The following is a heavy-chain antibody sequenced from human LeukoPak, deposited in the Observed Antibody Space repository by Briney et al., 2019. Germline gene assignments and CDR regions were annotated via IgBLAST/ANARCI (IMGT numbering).Heavy chain of an antibody. V-gene: IGHV5-51*01. Sequence: GASLKISCKGSGSSFTSYWIGWVRQLPGKGLEWMGIIYPGDSDTRYSPSFQGQVTISADKSISTAYLQWSSLKASDTAMYYCVRPGVATIIGFLDYWGQGSLVTVSS. CDR2: IYPGDSDT. CDR3: VRPGVATIIGFLDY. D-gene: IGHD5-12*01. J-gene: IGHJ4*02. CDR1: GSSFTSYW.